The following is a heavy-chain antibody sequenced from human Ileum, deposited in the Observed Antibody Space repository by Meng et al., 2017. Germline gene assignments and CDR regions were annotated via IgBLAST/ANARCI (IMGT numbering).Heavy chain of an antibody. CDR2: ISSSGGSI. CDR1: GFTFSDYF. CDR3: ARGTTYCNAVKCAYDP. J-gene: IGHJ5*02. V-gene: IGHV3-11*01. D-gene: IGHD2/OR15-2a*01. Sequence: QVQLIQSGGGLVKPGGSLRLSCSGSGFTFSDYFMSWIRQAPGEGLEWLSYISSSGGSIAYADSVKGRFTASRDNSKNALYLQMDSLRAEDTAVYYCARGTTYCNAVKCAYDPWGQGTLVTVSS.